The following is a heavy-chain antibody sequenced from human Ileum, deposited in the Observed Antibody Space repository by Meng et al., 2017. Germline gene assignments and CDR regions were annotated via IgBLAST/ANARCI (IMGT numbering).Heavy chain of an antibody. J-gene: IGHJ4*02. Sequence: HGQLRDSGPGLVKPSGTLSLTCAVSGDSISSGNWWNWVRQSPGKGLEWIGEIFHGWTTNYNPSLKNRVTLLMDKSKNQFSLQLTSVTAADTAVFYCARGIGDIRVGFDYWGQGILVTVSS. V-gene: IGHV4-4*02. CDR3: ARGIGDIRVGFDY. CDR2: IFHGWTT. D-gene: IGHD5-12*01. CDR1: GDSISSGNW.